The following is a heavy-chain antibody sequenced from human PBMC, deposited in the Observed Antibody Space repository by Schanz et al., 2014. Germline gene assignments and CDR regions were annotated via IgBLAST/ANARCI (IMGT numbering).Heavy chain of an antibody. D-gene: IGHD6-19*01. J-gene: IGHJ3*01. CDR3: ARAPDPYHLSNGCDL. V-gene: IGHV3-21*04. Sequence: EVQLVESGGGLVKPGGSLRLSCAASGFTFTSYAMNWVRQAPGKGLEWVSFISGSGSNTYYTDSVTGRFTVSRDNSKNTLYLQMNSLRPEDAAMYYCARAPDPYHLSNGCDLWGQGTMVTVSS. CDR1: GFTFTSYA. CDR2: ISGSGSNT.